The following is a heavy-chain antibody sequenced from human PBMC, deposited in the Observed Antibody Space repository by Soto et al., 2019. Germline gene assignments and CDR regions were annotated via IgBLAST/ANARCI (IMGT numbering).Heavy chain of an antibody. Sequence: ASVKVSCKASGYTFTGYYMHWVRQAPGQGLEWMGWINPNSGGTNYVQKFQGWVTMTRDTSISTAYMELSRLRSDDTAVYYCARASCIAAAGTCYFDYWGQGTLVTVSS. V-gene: IGHV1-2*04. J-gene: IGHJ4*02. CDR2: INPNSGGT. D-gene: IGHD6-13*01. CDR1: GYTFTGYY. CDR3: ARASCIAAAGTCYFDY.